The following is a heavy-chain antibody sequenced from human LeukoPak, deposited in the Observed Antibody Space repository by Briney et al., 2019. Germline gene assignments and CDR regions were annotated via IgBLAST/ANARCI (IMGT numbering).Heavy chain of an antibody. CDR3: ARAGGRYCSSTSCYYAFDI. J-gene: IGHJ3*02. V-gene: IGHV4-61*02. CDR1: GGSISSGSYY. CDR2: IYTSGST. Sequence: PSETLSLTCTVSGGSISSGSYYWSWIRQPAGKGLEWIGRIYTSGSTNYNPSLKSRVTISVDTSKNQFSLKLSSVTAADTAVYYCARAGGRYCSSTSCYYAFDIWGQGTMVTVSS. D-gene: IGHD2-2*01.